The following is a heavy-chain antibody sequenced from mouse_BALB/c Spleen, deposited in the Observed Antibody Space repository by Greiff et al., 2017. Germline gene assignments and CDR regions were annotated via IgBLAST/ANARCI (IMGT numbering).Heavy chain of an antibody. D-gene: IGHD1-1*01. CDR2: IWAGGST. J-gene: IGHJ4*01. Sequence: QVQLKESGPGLVAPSQSLSITCTVSGFSLTSYGVHWVRQPPGKGLEWLGVIWAGGSTNYNSALMSRLSISKDNSKSQVFLKMNSLQTDDTAMYYCARERERNYYGYAMDYWGQGTSVTVSS. CDR3: ARERERNYYGYAMDY. V-gene: IGHV2-9*02. CDR1: GFSLTSYG.